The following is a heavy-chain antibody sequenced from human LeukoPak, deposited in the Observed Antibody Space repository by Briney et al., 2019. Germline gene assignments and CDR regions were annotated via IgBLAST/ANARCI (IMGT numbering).Heavy chain of an antibody. Sequence: ASVKVSCKASGYTFTSYYMHWVRQAPGQGLEWMGIINPSGGSTSYAQKFQGRVTMTRDTSTSTVYMELSSLRSEDTAVYYCAREVGYDSSGYYDYYYYMDVWGKGTTVTVSS. CDR1: GYTFTSYY. J-gene: IGHJ6*03. V-gene: IGHV1-46*01. CDR3: AREVGYDSSGYYDYYYYMDV. CDR2: INPSGGST. D-gene: IGHD3-22*01.